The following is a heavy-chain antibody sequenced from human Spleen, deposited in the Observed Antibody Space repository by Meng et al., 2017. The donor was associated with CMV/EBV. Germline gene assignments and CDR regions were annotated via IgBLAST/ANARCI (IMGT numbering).Heavy chain of an antibody. D-gene: IGHD2-21*01. CDR2: IYPGDSDS. J-gene: IGHJ6*02. V-gene: IGHV5-51*01. CDR1: GYSFTNYF. Sequence: KVSCKGSGYSFTNYFIAWVRQMPGKGLEWMGIIYPGDSDSRYSPPFQGQVTISADKSINAAYLQWSSLKASDTAIYYCARGCGGDCYSNGYYYGMDVWGQGTTVTVS. CDR3: ARGCGGDCYSNGYYYGMDV.